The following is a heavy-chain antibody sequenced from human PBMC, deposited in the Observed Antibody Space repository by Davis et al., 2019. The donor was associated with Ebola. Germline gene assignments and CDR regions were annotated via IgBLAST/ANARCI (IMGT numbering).Heavy chain of an antibody. Sequence: MPGGSLRLSCTVSGGSISSYYWSWIRQPPGKGLEWIGYIYYSGSTYYNPSLKSRVTISVDTSKNQFSLKLSSVTAADTAVYYCARRNREYYYDSSGYYYTLGAFDIWGQGTMVTVSS. CDR2: IYYSGST. V-gene: IGHV4-59*04. CDR3: ARRNREYYYDSSGYYYTLGAFDI. J-gene: IGHJ3*02. D-gene: IGHD3-22*01. CDR1: GGSISSYY.